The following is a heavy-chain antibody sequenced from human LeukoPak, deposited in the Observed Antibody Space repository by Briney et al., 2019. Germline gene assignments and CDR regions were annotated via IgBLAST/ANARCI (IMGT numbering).Heavy chain of an antibody. D-gene: IGHD5-24*01. V-gene: IGHV1-24*01. CDR2: FDPEDGET. Sequence: ASVKVSCKVSGYTLTELSMHWVRQAPGKWLEWMGGFDPEDGETIYAQKFQGRVTMTEDTSTDTAYMELSSLRSEDTAVYYCATVVEMATITRDAFDIWGQGTMVTVSS. J-gene: IGHJ3*02. CDR3: ATVVEMATITRDAFDI. CDR1: GYTLTELS.